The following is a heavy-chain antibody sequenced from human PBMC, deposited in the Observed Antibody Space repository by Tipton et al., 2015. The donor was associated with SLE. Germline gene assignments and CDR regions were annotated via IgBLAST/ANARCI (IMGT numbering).Heavy chain of an antibody. Sequence: LRLSCTVSGASISTYFWSWIRQPPGKGLEWIGEINHSGTTNYNPSLKSRVTLSVDTSKSQFSLKLSSVTAADTAVYYCARGYRLLASRPRNCMDVWGKGTTVTISS. CDR1: GASISTYF. J-gene: IGHJ6*03. CDR2: INHSGTT. CDR3: ARGYRLLASRPRNCMDV. V-gene: IGHV4-34*01. D-gene: IGHD3-3*02.